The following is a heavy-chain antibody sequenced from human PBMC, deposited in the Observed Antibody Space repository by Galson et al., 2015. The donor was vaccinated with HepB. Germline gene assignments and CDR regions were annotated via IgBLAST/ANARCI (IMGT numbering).Heavy chain of an antibody. D-gene: IGHD2-2*01. CDR3: ARDCSSTSCYSDY. J-gene: IGHJ4*02. Sequence: SVKVSCKASGYTFTSYGISWVRQAPGQGLEWMGWISAYNGNTNYAQKLQGRVTMTTDTSTSTAYVELRSLRSDDTAVYYCARDCSSTSCYSDYWGQGTLVTVSS. CDR1: GYTFTSYG. CDR2: ISAYNGNT. V-gene: IGHV1-18*01.